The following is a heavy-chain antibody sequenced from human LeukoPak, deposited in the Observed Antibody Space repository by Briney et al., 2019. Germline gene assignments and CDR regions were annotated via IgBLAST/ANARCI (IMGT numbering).Heavy chain of an antibody. Sequence: PSETLSLTCAVYGGSFSGHYWSWIRQPPGKGLEWIGEINHSGSTNYNPSLKSRVTILVDTSKNQFSLKLSSVTAADTAVYYCANGSGSYYTNFDYWGQGTLVTVSS. CDR2: INHSGST. CDR3: ANGSGSYYTNFDY. D-gene: IGHD3-10*01. CDR1: GGSFSGHY. V-gene: IGHV4-34*01. J-gene: IGHJ4*02.